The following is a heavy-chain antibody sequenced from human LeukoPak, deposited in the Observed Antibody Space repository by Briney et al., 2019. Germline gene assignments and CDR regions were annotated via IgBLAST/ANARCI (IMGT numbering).Heavy chain of an antibody. J-gene: IGHJ4*02. CDR2: INHSGST. CDR3: ARGRGRGYSYGFYYFDY. V-gene: IGHV4-34*01. D-gene: IGHD5-18*01. Sequence: SETLSLTCAVYGGSFSGYYWSWIRQPPGKGLEWIGEINHSGSTNYNPSLKSRVTISVDTSKNRFSLKLSSVTAADTAVYYCARGRGRGYSYGFYYFDYWGQGTLVTVS. CDR1: GGSFSGYY.